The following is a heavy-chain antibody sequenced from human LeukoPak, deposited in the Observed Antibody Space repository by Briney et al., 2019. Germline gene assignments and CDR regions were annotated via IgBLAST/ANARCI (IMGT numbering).Heavy chain of an antibody. CDR2: IYHSGST. J-gene: IGHJ4*02. CDR1: GYSISSGYY. Sequence: SETLSLTCTVSGYSISSGYYWGWIRQPPGKGLEWIGSIYHSGSTYYNPSLKSRVTISVDTSKNQFSLKLSSVAAADTAVYYCARAFGADDYVWESYRYARGGLDYWGQGTLVTVSS. CDR3: ARAFGADDYVWESYRYARGGLDY. D-gene: IGHD3-16*02. V-gene: IGHV4-38-2*02.